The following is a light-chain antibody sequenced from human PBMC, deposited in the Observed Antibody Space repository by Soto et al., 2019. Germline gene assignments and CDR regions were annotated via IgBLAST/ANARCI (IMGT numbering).Light chain of an antibody. V-gene: IGLV4-60*02. CDR1: SGHSSYI. J-gene: IGLJ3*02. Sequence: QSVLTQSSSASASLGSSVKLTCTLSSGHSSYIIAWHQQQPGKAPRYLMKLEGSGSYXXXXXXXDRFSGSSSGADRYLTXXXXXXXXXXDYYCETWDTNTQVFGGGTKLTVL. CDR2: LEGSGSY. CDR3: ETWDTNTQV.